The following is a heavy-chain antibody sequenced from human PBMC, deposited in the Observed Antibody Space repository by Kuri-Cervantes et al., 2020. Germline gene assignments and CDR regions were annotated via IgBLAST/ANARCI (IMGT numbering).Heavy chain of an antibody. CDR2: VDPNSGGT. D-gene: IGHD2-2*01. V-gene: IGHV1-2*04. CDR1: GYSFTGHY. J-gene: IGHJ6*03. CDR3: ARVPDIVVVPAQYYYYMDV. Sequence: ASVKVSCKASGYSFTGHYMHWVRQAPGHGLEWMGWVDPNSGGTNYAQEFQGWVTMARDPSINTAYMELSRLRSDDTAVYYCARVPDIVVVPAQYYYYMDVWGKGTTVTVSS.